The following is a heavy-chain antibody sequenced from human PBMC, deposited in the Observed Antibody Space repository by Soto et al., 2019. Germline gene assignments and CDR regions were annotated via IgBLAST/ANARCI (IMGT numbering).Heavy chain of an antibody. Sequence: QVQLVESGGGVVQPGRSLRLSCAVSGFTFSSYAMHWVRQAPGKGLEWVAVMSYDGGNHYHADSVKGRSTISRDNSNNMLYLQMNSLRADDTAVYYCVRDPYRDGWYYFDYWGQGTLVTVSS. V-gene: IGHV3-30-3*01. D-gene: IGHD6-19*01. J-gene: IGHJ4*02. CDR1: GFTFSSYA. CDR2: MSYDGGNH. CDR3: VRDPYRDGWYYFDY.